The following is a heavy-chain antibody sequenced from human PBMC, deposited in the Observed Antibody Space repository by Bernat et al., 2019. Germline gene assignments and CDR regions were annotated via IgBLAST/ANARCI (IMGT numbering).Heavy chain of an antibody. CDR1: GFTFSNAW. V-gene: IGHV3-15*01. J-gene: IGHJ4*02. CDR3: TTDLSDILTGGDFDY. Sequence: EVQLVESGGGLVKPGGSLRLSCAASGFTFSNAWMSWVRQAPGKGLEWVGRIKSKTDGGTTDYAAPVKGRFTISRDDSKNTLYLQMNSLKTEDTAVYYCTTDLSDILTGGDFDYWGQGTLVTVSS. D-gene: IGHD3-9*01. CDR2: IKSKTDGGTT.